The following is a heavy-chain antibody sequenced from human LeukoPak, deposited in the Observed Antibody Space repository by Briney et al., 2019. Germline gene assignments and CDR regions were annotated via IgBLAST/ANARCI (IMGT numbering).Heavy chain of an antibody. Sequence: GASVKVSCKVSGYTLTELSMHWVRQAPGKGLEWMGGFDPEDGETIYAQKFQGRVTMTEDTSTDTAYMELSSLRSEDTAVYYCATGPRTMVTTGFVNWGQGTLVTVSS. CDR2: FDPEDGET. J-gene: IGHJ4*02. CDR3: ATGPRTMVTTGFVN. CDR1: GYTLTELS. D-gene: IGHD4-17*01. V-gene: IGHV1-24*01.